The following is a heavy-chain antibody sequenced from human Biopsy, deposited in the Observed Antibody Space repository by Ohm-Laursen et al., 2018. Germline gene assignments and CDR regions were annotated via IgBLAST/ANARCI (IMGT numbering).Heavy chain of an antibody. J-gene: IGHJ4*02. V-gene: IGHV1-2*02. D-gene: IGHD2-8*01. Sequence: ASAKASCNASSYTFTDYNIHWMRQAPGQGLEWLGYINCKTGATNYAQKFQGTVTMTRDTSISTAYLALGSLRSADTAIYYCARDPLNGHKHFDYWGQGSLVTVSS. CDR1: SYTFTDYN. CDR2: INCKTGAT. CDR3: ARDPLNGHKHFDY.